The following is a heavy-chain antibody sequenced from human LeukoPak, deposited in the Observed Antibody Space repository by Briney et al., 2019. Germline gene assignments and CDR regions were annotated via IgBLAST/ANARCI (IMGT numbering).Heavy chain of an antibody. CDR1: GGSISSYS. J-gene: IGHJ6*03. V-gene: IGHV4-4*09. CDR2: IYLNGNT. CDR3: ARRRGDMATIPDYNYYYMDV. Sequence: KASETLSLTCTVSGGSISSYSWSWIRQAPGKGLEWISYIYLNGNTDFHPSLKMRVTISVDSSKNQFSLKLRSVKDADTAVYYCARRRGDMATIPDYNYYYMDVWGKGTTVTVSS. D-gene: IGHD5-24*01.